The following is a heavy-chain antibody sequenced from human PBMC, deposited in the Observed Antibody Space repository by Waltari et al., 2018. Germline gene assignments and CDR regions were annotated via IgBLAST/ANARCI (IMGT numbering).Heavy chain of an antibody. D-gene: IGHD3-3*01. CDR1: ADSFGSYA. J-gene: IGHJ4*02. CDR3: ARGISAAYEYFDY. CDR2: IIPYLGTA. Sequence: QVQLVQSGAGVKKPGSSVKVSCQASADSFGSYAMSCGRRAPGERLEWMRTIIPYLGTANYAQRFQGRVTISADKPTASVYMELSGLTAEDTAMYYCARGISAAYEYFDYWGQGTLVTVSS. V-gene: IGHV1-69*04.